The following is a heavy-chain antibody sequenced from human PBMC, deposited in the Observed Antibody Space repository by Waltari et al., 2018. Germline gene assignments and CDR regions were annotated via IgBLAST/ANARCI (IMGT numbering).Heavy chain of an antibody. D-gene: IGHD2-2*01. CDR1: GYSFTSHW. V-gene: IGHV5-10-1*01. Sequence: EVQLVQSGAEVKKPEESLRISCEGSGYSFTSHWISWVRQMPGKGLGGVGWIVPSDSFRNYGPALEGHVTISVDQSLRTAYLQWDSLKASDTAIYYCVRHRTTYPLEIDYWGQGTLVTVSS. CDR2: IVPSDSFR. J-gene: IGHJ4*02. CDR3: VRHRTTYPLEIDY.